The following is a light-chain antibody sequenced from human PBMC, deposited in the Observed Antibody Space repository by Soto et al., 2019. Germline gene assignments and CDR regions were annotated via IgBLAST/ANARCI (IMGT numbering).Light chain of an antibody. CDR1: QSVTKS. Sequence: EIVLTQSPGTLSLSPGERATLSCRASQSVTKSLAWYQQKPGQAPKLLIYGASSRATGIPDRFSGSGSGTDFTLTISRLEPEDFAVYYCQQYGGSPRTFGQGTKVERK. CDR3: QQYGGSPRT. V-gene: IGKV3-20*01. CDR2: GAS. J-gene: IGKJ1*01.